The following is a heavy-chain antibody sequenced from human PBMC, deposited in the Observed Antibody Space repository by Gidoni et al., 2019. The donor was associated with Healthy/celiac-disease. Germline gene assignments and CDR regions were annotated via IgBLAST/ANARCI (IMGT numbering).Heavy chain of an antibody. CDR1: GFTFSSYG. D-gene: IGHD1-26*01. CDR2: IWYDGSNK. J-gene: IGHJ4*02. CDR3: ARDSTTVGGSYFLNY. V-gene: IGHV3-33*01. Sequence: QVQLVESGGGVVQPGRSLRLSCAASGFTFSSYGMHWVRQAPGKGLEWVAVIWYDGSNKYYADSVKGRFTISRDNSKNTLYLQMNSLRAEDTAVYYCARDSTTVGGSYFLNYWGQGTLVTVSS.